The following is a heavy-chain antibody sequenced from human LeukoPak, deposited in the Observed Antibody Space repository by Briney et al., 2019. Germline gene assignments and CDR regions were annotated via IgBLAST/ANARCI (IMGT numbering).Heavy chain of an antibody. CDR3: AKDRSGSGTYYGVFDI. J-gene: IGHJ3*02. D-gene: IGHD3-10*01. CDR2: INGSGAET. CDR1: GVTFMHYA. V-gene: IGHV3-23*01. Sequence: PSGSLTLSCAAYGVTFMHYAWNWIRQAPGKGLEWVLGINGSGAETYYADSVKGRFNISRDNSKNTLSLQMNSQRAEDTAVYYCAKDRSGSGTYYGVFDIWGQGTMVTVSS.